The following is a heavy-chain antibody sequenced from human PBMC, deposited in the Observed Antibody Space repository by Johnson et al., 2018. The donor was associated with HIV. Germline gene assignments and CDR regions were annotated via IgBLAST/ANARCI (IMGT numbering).Heavy chain of an antibody. CDR3: AKDRGLLDAFDI. CDR2: ISYDGSNK. V-gene: IGHV3-30*04. Sequence: QVQLVESGGGVVQPGRSLRLSCAASGFTFSSYAMHWVRQAPGKGLEWVAVISYDGSNKYYADSVKGRFTISRDNSMNTLYLQMNSLRAEDTAVYYCAKDRGLLDAFDIWGQGTMVTVSS. CDR1: GFTFSSYA. J-gene: IGHJ3*02.